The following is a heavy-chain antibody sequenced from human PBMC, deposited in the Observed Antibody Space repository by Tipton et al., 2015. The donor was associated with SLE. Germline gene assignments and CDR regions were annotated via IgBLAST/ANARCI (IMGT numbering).Heavy chain of an antibody. CDR3: AKDGGPYYGDYESNLDF. V-gene: IGHV3-30*02. CDR1: GFTFSSYG. J-gene: IGHJ4*02. Sequence: SLRLSCAASGFTFSSYGIHWVRQAPGKGLEWVAFIRFDGSNEKYADSVKGRFTISRENSKNTVYLRMYSLRPEDTAVYYCAKDGGPYYGDYESNLDFWGQGNLVTVSS. CDR2: IRFDGSNE. D-gene: IGHD4-17*01.